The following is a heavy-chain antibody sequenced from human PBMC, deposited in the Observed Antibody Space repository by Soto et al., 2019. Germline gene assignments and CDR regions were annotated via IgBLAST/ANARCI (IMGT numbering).Heavy chain of an antibody. V-gene: IGHV3-30*18. CDR3: AKGIYSNYAYGMDV. CDR1: GFTFCSYG. J-gene: IGHJ6*02. Sequence: PGGSLRLSCAASGFTFCSYGMHWVRQAPGKGLEWVAVISYDGSNKYYADSVKGRFTISRDNSKNTLYLQMNSLRAEDTAVYYCAKGIYSNYAYGMDVWGQGTTVTVS. CDR2: ISYDGSNK. D-gene: IGHD4-4*01.